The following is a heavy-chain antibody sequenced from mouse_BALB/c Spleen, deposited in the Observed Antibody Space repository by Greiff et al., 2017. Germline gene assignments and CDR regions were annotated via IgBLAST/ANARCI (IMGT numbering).Heavy chain of an antibody. Sequence: EVMLVESGGGLVKPGGSLKLSCAASGFTFSSYAMSWVRQSPEKRLEWVAEISSGGSYTYYPDTVTGRFTISRDNAKNTLYLEMSSLRSEDTAMYYCAREGFYAMDYWGQGTSVTVSS. CDR2: ISSGGSYT. CDR3: AREGFYAMDY. V-gene: IGHV5-9-4*01. CDR1: GFTFSSYA. J-gene: IGHJ4*01.